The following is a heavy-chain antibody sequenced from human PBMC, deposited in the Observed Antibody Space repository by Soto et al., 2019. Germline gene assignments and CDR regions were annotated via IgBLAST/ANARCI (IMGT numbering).Heavy chain of an antibody. CDR2: IDPSDSYT. Sequence: PGEPLKISCKGSVYTFTDYWISWVRQMPGKGLEWMGRIDPSDSYTSNSPSFQGHVTISADKSINTAYMQWSSLKASDTAMYYCVRHRVGSYYYFDYWGQGTLVTVSS. CDR3: VRHRVGSYYYFDY. V-gene: IGHV5-10-1*01. CDR1: VYTFTDYW. J-gene: IGHJ4*02. D-gene: IGHD1-26*01.